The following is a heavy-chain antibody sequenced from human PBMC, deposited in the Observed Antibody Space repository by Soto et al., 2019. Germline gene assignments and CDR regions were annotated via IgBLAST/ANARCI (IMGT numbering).Heavy chain of an antibody. CDR3: SRLRYGGYLEY. J-gene: IGHJ4*02. D-gene: IGHD1-26*01. CDR1: GGSISSGGYY. Sequence: SETLSLTCTVSGGSISSGGYYWSWIRQHPGKGLEWIGYIYNTGSAIYSPSLKSRVTLSVDTSKNQFSLKLTSVTAADTAVYYCSRLRYGGYLEYWGMGTPVTVSS. CDR2: IYNTGSA. V-gene: IGHV4-61*08.